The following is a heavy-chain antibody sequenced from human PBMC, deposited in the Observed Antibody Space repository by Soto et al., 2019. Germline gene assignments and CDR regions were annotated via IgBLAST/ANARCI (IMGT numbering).Heavy chain of an antibody. CDR1: GAPISVFY. J-gene: IGHJ6*02. Sequence: QMQLQESGPGVVKPSETLSLTCTVSGAPISVFYWTWIRQAPGKGLEWIGYLYYTGNTNYNPSLKSRVAMSMDTSKKHFYLTLTSATAADTAMYFCARGGSEGSLDIWGQGTTVTVSS. D-gene: IGHD3-10*01. CDR3: ARGGSEGSLDI. CDR2: LYYTGNT. V-gene: IGHV4-59*01.